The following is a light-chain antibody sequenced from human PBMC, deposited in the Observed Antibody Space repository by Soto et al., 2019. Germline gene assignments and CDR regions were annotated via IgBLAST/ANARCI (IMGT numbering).Light chain of an antibody. J-gene: IGLJ1*01. Sequence: QSALTQPPSASGSPGQSVTISCTGTSXDVGGYNYVSWFQQHPGKAPKLIIHEVNQRPSGVPDRFSGSKSGNTASLTVSGLQAEDEGTYYCSSYGGYNNVVFGTGTKVTV. V-gene: IGLV2-8*01. CDR2: EVN. CDR1: SXDVGGYNY. CDR3: SSYGGYNNVV.